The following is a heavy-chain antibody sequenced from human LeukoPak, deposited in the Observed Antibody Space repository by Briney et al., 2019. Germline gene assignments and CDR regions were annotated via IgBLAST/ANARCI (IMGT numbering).Heavy chain of an antibody. CDR1: GFTFSNYA. CDR2: ISGYGGDT. J-gene: IGHJ4*02. CDR3: ARDLFYGGPGY. D-gene: IGHD4-23*01. V-gene: IGHV3-23*01. Sequence: PGGALRLSCAPSGFTFSNYAMSWVRQAPGKGLEGVSSISGYGGDTYYTDSVKGRFTISRDTSKNTLYLQMNSLRAEATAVYYCARDLFYGGPGYGGQGTLVTASS.